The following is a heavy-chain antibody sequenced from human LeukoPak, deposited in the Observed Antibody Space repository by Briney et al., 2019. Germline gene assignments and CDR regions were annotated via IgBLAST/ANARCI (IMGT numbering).Heavy chain of an antibody. J-gene: IGHJ5*02. CDR1: GYSFTDKY. CDR3: ARAGGRSWFDP. V-gene: IGHV1-2*02. CDR2: INPNSGGT. Sequence: GASVNVSCKASGYSFTDKYMHWVRQAPGQGLEWMGWINPNSGGTNYAQKFQGRVTMTTDTSMSTAYMELSRLTSDDTAVYYCARAGGRSWFDPWGQGTLVTVSS.